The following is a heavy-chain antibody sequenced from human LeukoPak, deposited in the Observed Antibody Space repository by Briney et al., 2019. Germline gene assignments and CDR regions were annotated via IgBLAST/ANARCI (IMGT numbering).Heavy chain of an antibody. J-gene: IGHJ3*02. CDR1: GGSLSSSSYD. D-gene: IGHD3-10*01. V-gene: IGHV4-39*07. CDR2: IYYSGST. CDR3: ARDGAQNRGHDAFDI. Sequence: SETLSLTRTVSGGSLSSSSYDWGWSRQPPGKGLGWSVSIYYSGSTYYNPSLKSRVTISVDTSKNQFSLKLSSVTAADTAVYYCARDGAQNRGHDAFDIWGQGTMVTVSS.